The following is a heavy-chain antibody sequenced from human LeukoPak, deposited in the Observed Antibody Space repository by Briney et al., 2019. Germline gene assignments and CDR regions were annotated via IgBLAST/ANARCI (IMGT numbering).Heavy chain of an antibody. CDR3: ARENVEMATIFFDY. V-gene: IGHV1-69*05. D-gene: IGHD5-24*01. CDR1: GYTFTSYA. Sequence: PVKVSCKASGYTFTSYAISWVRQAPGQGLEWMGGIIPIFGTANYAQKFQGRVTITTDESTSTVYMELSSLRSEDTAVYYCARENVEMATIFFDYWGQGTLVTVSS. CDR2: IIPIFGTA. J-gene: IGHJ4*02.